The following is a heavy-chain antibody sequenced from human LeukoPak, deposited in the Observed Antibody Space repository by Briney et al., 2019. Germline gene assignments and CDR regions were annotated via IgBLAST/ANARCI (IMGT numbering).Heavy chain of an antibody. J-gene: IGHJ4*02. D-gene: IGHD2-2*01. Sequence: GASVKVSCKVSGYTLTELSMHWVRQAPGKGLEWMGGFDPEDGETIYAQKFQGRVTMTEDTSTDTAYMELSSLRSEDTAVYHCATGGTSWTDEFDYWGQGTLVTVSS. V-gene: IGHV1-24*01. CDR3: ATGGTSWTDEFDY. CDR1: GYTLTELS. CDR2: FDPEDGET.